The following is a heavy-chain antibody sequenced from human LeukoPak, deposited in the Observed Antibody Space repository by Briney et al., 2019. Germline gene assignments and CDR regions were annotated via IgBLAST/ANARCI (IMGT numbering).Heavy chain of an antibody. V-gene: IGHV3-21*05. CDR2: ISTSSTYT. J-gene: IGHJ5*02. CDR3: AGDMVGATGAFDP. D-gene: IGHD1-26*01. CDR1: GFTFSSHT. Sequence: GGSLRLSCAASGFTFSSHTMSWVRQAPGQGLEWVSCISTSSTYTYYADSVKGRFTISRDNAKNSLYLQMNSLRVVDTAVYYCAGDMVGATGAFDPWGQGTLVTVPS.